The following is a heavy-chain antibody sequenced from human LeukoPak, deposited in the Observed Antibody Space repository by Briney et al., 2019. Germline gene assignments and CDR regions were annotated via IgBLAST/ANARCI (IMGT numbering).Heavy chain of an antibody. J-gene: IGHJ4*02. Sequence: ASVKASCKASGYTFTGYYMHWVRQAPGQGLEGLGWINPNSGGTNYAQKFQGRVTMTRETSISTAYMELSRLRSDDTAVYYCARAHLGKYDYWGQGTLVTVSS. V-gene: IGHV1-2*02. CDR2: INPNSGGT. D-gene: IGHD7-27*01. CDR1: GYTFTGYY. CDR3: ARAHLGKYDY.